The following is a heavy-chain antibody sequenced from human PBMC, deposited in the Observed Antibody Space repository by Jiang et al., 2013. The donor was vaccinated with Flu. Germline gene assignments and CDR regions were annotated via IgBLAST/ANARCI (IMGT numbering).Heavy chain of an antibody. J-gene: IGHJ4*02. V-gene: IGHV4-38-2*02. CDR3: ARDLYNGFWSGYYSELSRDFDY. CDR2: IYHSGST. CDR1: GYSISSNYY. Sequence: KPSETLSLTCAVSGYSISSNYYWGWIRQPPGKGLEWIGSIYHSGSTYYNPSLKSRVTISVDTSKNQFSLKLTSVTAADTAVYYCARDLYNGFWSGYYSELSRDFDYWGQGTLVTVSS. D-gene: IGHD3-3*01.